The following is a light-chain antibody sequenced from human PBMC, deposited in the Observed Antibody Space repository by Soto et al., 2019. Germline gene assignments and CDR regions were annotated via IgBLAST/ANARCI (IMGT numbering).Light chain of an antibody. J-gene: IGKJ1*01. CDR3: QQYGSSPGT. CDR1: QSVTSNY. V-gene: IGKV3-20*01. Sequence: EIVLTQSPGTLSLSPGERATLSCRASQSVTSNYLAWYQQKPGQAPRLFLFGASIRDTGIPDRFSGSGSGTDFTLTIRRLESEDFAVYYCQQYGSSPGTFGQGTKVDIK. CDR2: GAS.